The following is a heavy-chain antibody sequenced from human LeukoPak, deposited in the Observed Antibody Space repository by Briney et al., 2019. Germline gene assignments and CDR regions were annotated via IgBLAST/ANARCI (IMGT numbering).Heavy chain of an antibody. V-gene: IGHV3-30*04. CDR3: ARGQRAHVEYSSFMDV. CDR2: ISYDGSHK. J-gene: IGHJ6*03. CDR1: GFTFRNYA. D-gene: IGHD5-24*01. Sequence: GGSLRLSCAASGFTFRNYAMHWVGQGPGKGLEWVAVISYDGSHKYYADSVKGRFTISRDNSKNTMYLQMNSLRAEDTAVYYCARGQRAHVEYSSFMDVWGKGTTVTVSS.